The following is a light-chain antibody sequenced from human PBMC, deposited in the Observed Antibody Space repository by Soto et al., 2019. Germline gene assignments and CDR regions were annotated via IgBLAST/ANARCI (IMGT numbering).Light chain of an antibody. J-gene: IGKJ2*01. CDR1: QSINGR. CDR2: DVS. Sequence: DIQMTQSPSTLSASIGDRVTITCRASQSINGRLAWYQQKPGRPPKLLIYDVSFLESGVPSRFSGSGSGTDFNLTISSLRPDDFATFYCQQYKDYPYTFGQGTRLDIQ. V-gene: IGKV1-5*01. CDR3: QQYKDYPYT.